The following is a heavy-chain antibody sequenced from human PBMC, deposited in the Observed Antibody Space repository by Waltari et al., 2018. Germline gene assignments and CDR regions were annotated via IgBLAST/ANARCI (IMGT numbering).Heavy chain of an antibody. D-gene: IGHD4-17*01. Sequence: QLQLRESGPGLVKPSETLSLTCTVSGGSISSSSSYWGWIRQPPGKGLEWIGSVYYSGNTYDNPSLKSRVTILVDTSKNQFSLTRSSVTAADTAVYYCARVSFASVTFYPNWFDPWGQGILVTASS. J-gene: IGHJ5*02. CDR1: GGSISSSSSY. CDR2: VYYSGNT. V-gene: IGHV4-39*07. CDR3: ARVSFASVTFYPNWFDP.